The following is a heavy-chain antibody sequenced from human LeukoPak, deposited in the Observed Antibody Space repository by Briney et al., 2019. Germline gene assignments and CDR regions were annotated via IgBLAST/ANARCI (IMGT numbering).Heavy chain of an antibody. J-gene: IGHJ4*02. V-gene: IGHV1-2*02. CDR1: GYTFTGYY. D-gene: IGHD3-16*01. Sequence: ASVKVSCKASGYTFTGYYMHWVRQAPGQGLEWMGWINPNSGGTNYAQKLQGRVTMTTDTSTTTAYMELRSLRSDDTAVYYCARDNDSRDPPHFDYWGQGTLVTVSS. CDR3: ARDNDSRDPPHFDY. CDR2: INPNSGGT.